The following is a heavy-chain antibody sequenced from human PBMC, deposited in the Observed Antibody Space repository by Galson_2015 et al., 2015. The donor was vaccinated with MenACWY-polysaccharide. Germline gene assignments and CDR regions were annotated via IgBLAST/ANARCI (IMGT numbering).Heavy chain of an antibody. V-gene: IGHV5-51*01. CDR3: TIPHYFSSGSYSAPFDY. Sequence: QSGAEVKKPGESLTISCTGSGYSFTSYWIAWVRQMPGKGLEWMGVIYPGDSDIRYRPPFQGQVTISADKSISTAYLQWSSLKASDTAIYYCTIPHYFSSGSYSAPFDYWGQGTLVTVSS. CDR1: GYSFTSYW. D-gene: IGHD3-10*01. CDR2: IYPGDSDI. J-gene: IGHJ4*02.